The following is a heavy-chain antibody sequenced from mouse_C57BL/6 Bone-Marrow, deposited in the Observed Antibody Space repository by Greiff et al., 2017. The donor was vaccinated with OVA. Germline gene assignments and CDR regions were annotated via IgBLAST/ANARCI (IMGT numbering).Heavy chain of an antibody. D-gene: IGHD2-5*01. CDR1: GYTFTSYW. CDR2: IYPGSGST. Sequence: QVQLQQPGAELVKPGASVKMSCKASGYTFTSYWITWVKQRPGQGLEWIGDIYPGSGSTNYNEKFKSKATLTVDTSSSTAYMQLSSLTSEDSAIYYCASYYSNYGYFDVWGTGTTVTVSS. CDR3: ASYYSNYGYFDV. V-gene: IGHV1-55*01. J-gene: IGHJ1*03.